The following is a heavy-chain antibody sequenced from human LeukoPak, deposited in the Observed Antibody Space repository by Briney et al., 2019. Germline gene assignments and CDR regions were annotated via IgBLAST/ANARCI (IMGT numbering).Heavy chain of an antibody. CDR3: ARDTSSSWYYFDH. CDR1: GFTLSSYW. V-gene: IGHV3-74*01. Sequence: PGGSLRLSCAASGFTLSSYWVHWVRQVPGKGLVLVSRINSDESSISYADSVKGRFTISRDNAKNTLYLQLNSLRVEDTAVFYCARDTSSSWYYFDHWGQGTLVTVSS. D-gene: IGHD6-13*01. CDR2: INSDESSI. J-gene: IGHJ4*02.